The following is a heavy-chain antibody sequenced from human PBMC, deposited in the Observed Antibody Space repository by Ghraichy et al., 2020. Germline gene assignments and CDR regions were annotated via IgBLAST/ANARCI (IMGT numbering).Heavy chain of an antibody. CDR1: GYPFSRYG. V-gene: IGHV1-18*01. CDR3: ARDKVNVVTTPLDY. CDR2: ISTDTGDT. D-gene: IGHD2-21*02. Sequence: ALVKVSCNASGYPFSRYGISWVRQAPGQGLEWMGWISTDTGDTGYAQKFKGRVTLTKDTSTSTAYMELRSLTSEDTAVYYCARDKVNVVTTPLDYRGQGTLVTVPS. J-gene: IGHJ4*02.